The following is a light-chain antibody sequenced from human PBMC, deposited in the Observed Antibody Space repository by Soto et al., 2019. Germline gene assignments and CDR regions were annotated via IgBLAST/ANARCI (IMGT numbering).Light chain of an antibody. Sequence: QPVLTQPASVSASPGQSITISCAGTNNDVGGYNYVSWYQQHPGKAPKLMIYAVTNRPSGVSYRFSGSKSGNTASLTISGLQTEDEADYYCSSYTSDFTLGGVVFGGGTKLTVL. CDR3: SSYTSDFTLGGVV. V-gene: IGLV2-14*01. CDR2: AVT. J-gene: IGLJ2*01. CDR1: NNDVGGYNY.